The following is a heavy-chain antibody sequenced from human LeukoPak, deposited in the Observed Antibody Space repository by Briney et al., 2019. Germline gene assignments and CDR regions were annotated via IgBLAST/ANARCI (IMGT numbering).Heavy chain of an antibody. V-gene: IGHV3-30*02. D-gene: IGHD5-24*01. J-gene: IGHJ4*02. CDR2: IRFDGSNQ. Sequence: GESLRLSCVASGFTFSDFGMHWVRQAPGKGLEWVAFIRFDGSNQYYADSVKGRFTISRDNSKNTLFLQMSSLRTEDTAVYYCSKGRNFHFDYWGQGTLVTVSS. CDR3: SKGRNFHFDY. CDR1: GFTFSDFG.